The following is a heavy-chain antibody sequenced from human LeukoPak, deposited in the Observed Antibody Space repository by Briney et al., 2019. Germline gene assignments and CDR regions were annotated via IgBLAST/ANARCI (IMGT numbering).Heavy chain of an antibody. Sequence: GGSLRLSCAVSGFTFSDFHMTWIRQAPGKGLEWVSYISSGGSTISHADSVKGRFTISRDNAENSLYLQMNSLRAEDTAVYYCARDLSHNWNYDYWGQGTLVTVSS. J-gene: IGHJ4*02. V-gene: IGHV3-11*04. D-gene: IGHD1-7*01. CDR3: ARDLSHNWNYDY. CDR1: GFTFSDFH. CDR2: ISSGGSTI.